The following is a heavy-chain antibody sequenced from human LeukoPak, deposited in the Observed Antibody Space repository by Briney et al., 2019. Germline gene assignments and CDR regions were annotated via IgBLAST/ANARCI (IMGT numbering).Heavy chain of an antibody. J-gene: IGHJ4*02. Sequence: SETLSLTCTVSGGSISNSYWSWIRQPPGTGLEWIGYIYYNGNTNYHPSLKSRVTISVDTSKNQFSLTLSSVTAADTAMYYCAKLGRSSSWYGPFEYWGQGTLVTVSS. CDR3: AKLGRSSSWYGPFEY. CDR2: IYYNGNT. V-gene: IGHV4-59*03. D-gene: IGHD6-13*01. CDR1: GGSISNSY.